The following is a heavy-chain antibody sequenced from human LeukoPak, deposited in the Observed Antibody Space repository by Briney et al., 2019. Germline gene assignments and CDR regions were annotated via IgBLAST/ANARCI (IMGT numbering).Heavy chain of an antibody. CDR1: GFTFTNYA. J-gene: IGHJ2*01. CDR2: ISGGGEDT. D-gene: IGHD1-1*01. CDR3: AKPRAMTTGVGRYFDL. V-gene: IGHV3-23*01. Sequence: PGGSLRLSCAASGFTFTNYAMSWIRQAPGKGLDWVSAISGGGEDTYYPNSVKGRFTISRDNSKNTLYLQMSSLGAEDTAIYYCAKPRAMTTGVGRYFDLWGRGTLVTVSS.